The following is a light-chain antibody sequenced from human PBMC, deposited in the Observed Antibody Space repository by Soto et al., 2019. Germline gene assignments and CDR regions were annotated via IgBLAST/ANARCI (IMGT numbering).Light chain of an antibody. CDR1: RSNLGSNR. CDR3: AAGDDSLNGPV. Sequence: QSVLPQPPSSSGTPGQRVIISCSGSRSNLGSNRGHWYKQLPGTAPKLLIYNTYQRPLGVPDRVSGANSGTSASLASSGRPHDDEGDYFCAAGDDSLNGPVFGGGTQLTVL. J-gene: IGLJ3*02. CDR2: NTY. V-gene: IGLV1-44*01.